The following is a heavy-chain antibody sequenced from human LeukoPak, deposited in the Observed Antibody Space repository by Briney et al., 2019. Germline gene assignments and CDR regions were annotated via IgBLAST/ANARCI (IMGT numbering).Heavy chain of an antibody. CDR1: GFTFSSYE. J-gene: IGHJ6*04. D-gene: IGHD3-10*02. Sequence: GGSLRLSCAASGFTFSSYERNWVRQAPGKGLEWVSYISSSGSTIYYADSEKGRFTISRDNAKNSLYLQMNSLRAEDTAVYYCAELGITMIGGVWGKGTTVTISS. CDR3: AELGITMIGGV. CDR2: ISSSGSTI. V-gene: IGHV3-48*03.